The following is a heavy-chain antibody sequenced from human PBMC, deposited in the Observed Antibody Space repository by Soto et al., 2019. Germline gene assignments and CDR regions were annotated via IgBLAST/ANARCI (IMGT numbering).Heavy chain of an antibody. CDR3: AKEMQVRSRYYDFWSGYGY. V-gene: IGHV3-23*01. CDR1: GFTFSSYA. J-gene: IGHJ4*02. CDR2: ISGSGGST. D-gene: IGHD3-3*01. Sequence: GGSLRLSCAASGFTFSSYAMSWVRQAPGKGLEWVSAISGSGGSTYYADSVKGRFTIPRDNSRNTLYLQMNSLRAEDTAVYYCAKEMQVRSRYYDFWSGYGYWGQGTLVTVSS.